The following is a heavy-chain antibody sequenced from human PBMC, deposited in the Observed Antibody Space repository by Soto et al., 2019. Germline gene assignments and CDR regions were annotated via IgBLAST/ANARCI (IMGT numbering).Heavy chain of an antibody. CDR3: SKGGRQWLVTSDGTN. D-gene: IGHD6-19*01. J-gene: IGHJ4*02. V-gene: IGHV3-30*18. CDR2: VYHDGRNT. Sequence: VPLVESGGGVVRPGRSLRLSCAASGFPVSDYAMHWVRQAPGKGREWVAVVYHDGRNTHYADSVKGRFTISRDRSKNTVSLEMTSPRADDTAVYYCSKGGRQWLVTSDGTNGGQGALATVTS. CDR1: GFPVSDYA.